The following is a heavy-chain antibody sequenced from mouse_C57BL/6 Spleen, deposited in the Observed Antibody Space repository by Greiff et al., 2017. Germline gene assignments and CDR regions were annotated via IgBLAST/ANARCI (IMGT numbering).Heavy chain of an antibody. CDR3: ARRYYGSSYGFDY. V-gene: IGHV1-55*01. CDR1: GYTFTSYW. J-gene: IGHJ2*01. CDR2: IYPGSGST. D-gene: IGHD1-1*01. Sequence: QVQLQQPGAELVKPGASVKMSCKASGYTFTSYWITWVKQRPGQGLEWIGDIYPGSGSTNYNEKFKSKATLTVDTSSSTAYMQRSSLTSEDSAVYYCARRYYGSSYGFDYWGQGTTLTVSS.